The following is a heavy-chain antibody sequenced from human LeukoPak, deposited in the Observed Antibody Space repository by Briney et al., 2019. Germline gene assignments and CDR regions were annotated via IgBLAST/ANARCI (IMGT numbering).Heavy chain of an antibody. D-gene: IGHD3-22*01. Sequence: PSETLSLTCTVSGGSISSSSYYWGWLRQPPGKGLEWIGYIYYSGSTNYNPSLKSRVTISVDTSKNQFSLKLSSVTAADTAVYYCARTDGYYDSSGLDYWGQGTLVTVSS. CDR3: ARTDGYYDSSGLDY. CDR1: GGSISSSSYY. CDR2: IYYSGST. V-gene: IGHV4-61*05. J-gene: IGHJ4*02.